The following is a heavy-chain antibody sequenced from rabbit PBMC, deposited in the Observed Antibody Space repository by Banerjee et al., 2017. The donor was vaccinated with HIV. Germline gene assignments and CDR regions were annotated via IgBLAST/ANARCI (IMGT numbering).Heavy chain of an antibody. D-gene: IGHD1-1*01. J-gene: IGHJ4*01. Sequence: QLKESGGGLVQPGGSLKLSCKTSGFDFNSYYMNWLRQAPGKGLEWIGYIDPVFGKTYYANWVNGRFTISSHNAQNTLYLQLNSLTVADTATYFCASQEWDYFGLWGPGTLVTVS. V-gene: IGHV1S7*01. CDR3: ASQEWDYFGL. CDR1: GFDFNSYY. CDR2: IDPVFGKT.